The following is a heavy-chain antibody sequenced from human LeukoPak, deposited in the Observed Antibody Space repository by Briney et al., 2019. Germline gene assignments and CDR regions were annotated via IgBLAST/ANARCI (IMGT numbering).Heavy chain of an antibody. Sequence: GGSLRLSCAASGFAFSSYWMHWVRQAPGKGLVWVSRINSDGSSTSYADSVKGRFTISRDNAKNTLYLQMNSLRAEDTAVYYCARVTRVNGPRYCGGDCYSPDYWGQGTLVTVSS. CDR2: INSDGSST. CDR3: ARVTRVNGPRYCGGDCYSPDY. D-gene: IGHD2-21*02. V-gene: IGHV3-74*01. J-gene: IGHJ4*02. CDR1: GFAFSSYW.